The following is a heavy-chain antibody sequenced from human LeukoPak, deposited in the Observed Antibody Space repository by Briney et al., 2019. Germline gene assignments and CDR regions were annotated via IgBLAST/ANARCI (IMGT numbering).Heavy chain of an antibody. CDR3: ARDPTVITIPFFDY. D-gene: IGHD4-17*01. V-gene: IGHV1-69*04. J-gene: IGHJ4*02. CDR1: GGTFSSYA. CDR2: IIPILGIA. Sequence: SVKVSCKASGGTFSSYAISWVRQAAGQGLEWMGRIIPILGIANYAQKFQGRVTITADKSTRTAYMELSSLRSEDTAVYSCARDPTVITIPFFDYWGQGTLVTVSS.